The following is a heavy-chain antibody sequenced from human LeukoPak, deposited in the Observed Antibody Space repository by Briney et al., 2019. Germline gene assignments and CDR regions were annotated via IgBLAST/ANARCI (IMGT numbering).Heavy chain of an antibody. CDR1: GFTFSSYS. V-gene: IGHV3-48*04. CDR3: ARDVDYFDY. D-gene: IGHD2-15*01. Sequence: GGSLRLSCAASGFTFSSYSMNWVRQAPGKGLEWVSYISSSSSTIYYADSVKGRFTISRDNAKNSLYLQMNSLRAEDTAVYYCARDVDYFDYWGQGTLVTVSS. J-gene: IGHJ4*02. CDR2: ISSSSSTI.